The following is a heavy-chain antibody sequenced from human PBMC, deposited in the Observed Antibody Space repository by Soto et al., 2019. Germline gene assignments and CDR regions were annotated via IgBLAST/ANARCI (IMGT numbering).Heavy chain of an antibody. D-gene: IGHD5-12*01. CDR2: IDWDDDK. Sequence: SCPTLVNPTQTLTLTCTFSGFSLSTSGMCVSWIRQPPGKALEWLARIDWDDDKYYSTSLKTRLTISKDTSKNQVVLTMTNMDPVDTATYYCARTPYSGYDLYYFDYWGQGTLVTVSS. V-gene: IGHV2-70*11. J-gene: IGHJ4*02. CDR3: ARTPYSGYDLYYFDY. CDR1: GFSLSTSGMC.